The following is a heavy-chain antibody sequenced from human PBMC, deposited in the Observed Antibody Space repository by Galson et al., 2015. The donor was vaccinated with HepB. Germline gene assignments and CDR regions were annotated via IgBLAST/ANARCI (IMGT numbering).Heavy chain of an antibody. CDR1: GFTFSTYG. CDR2: IGNDGSNE. CDR3: ARARVNGAYETYGTDV. D-gene: IGHD4-17*01. Sequence: SLRLSCAASGFTFSTYGMHWVRQAPGKGLEWVAVIGNDGSNEYFVDSVKGRFTISRDNSKNTLYLQMNSLRAEDTAVYYCARARVNGAYETYGTDVWGQGTTVTVSS. V-gene: IGHV3-33*01. J-gene: IGHJ6*02.